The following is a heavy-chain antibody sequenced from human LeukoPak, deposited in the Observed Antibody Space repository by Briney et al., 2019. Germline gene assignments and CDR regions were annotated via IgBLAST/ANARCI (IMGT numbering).Heavy chain of an antibody. CDR2: IYHSGST. CDR1: GGSIKSNNW. V-gene: IGHV4-4*02. D-gene: IGHD1-26*01. Sequence: SETLSLTCAVSGGSIKSNNWWSWVRQPPGKGLEWIGEIYHSGSTNYNPSLESRVTVSVDKSKNQFSLDLSSVTAADTAVYYCARGGGIVGATSFDYWGQGTLVTVSS. J-gene: IGHJ4*02. CDR3: ARGGGIVGATSFDY.